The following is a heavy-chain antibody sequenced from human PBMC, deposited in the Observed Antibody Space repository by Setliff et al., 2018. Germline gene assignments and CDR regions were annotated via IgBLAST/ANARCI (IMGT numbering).Heavy chain of an antibody. V-gene: IGHV1-2*04. CDR1: GYAFTDNY. CDR2: INPKTGGT. J-gene: IGHJ3*01. D-gene: IGHD3-16*01. CDR3: ARSDHLVVDGFDV. Sequence: GASVKVSCKTSGYAFTDNYIHWVRLAPGQGLEWMGWINPKTGGTNLAQKFQGWVSMTRDTSITTAYMELSRLTSDDMAVYFCARSDHLVVDGFDVWGQGTMVTVSS.